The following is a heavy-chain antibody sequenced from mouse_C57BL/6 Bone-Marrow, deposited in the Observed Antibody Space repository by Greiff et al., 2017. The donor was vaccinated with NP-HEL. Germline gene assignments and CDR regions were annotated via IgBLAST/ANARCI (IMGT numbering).Heavy chain of an antibody. Sequence: DVKLVESGGGLVKPGGSLKLSCAASGFTFSDYGMHWVRQAPEKGLEWVAYISSGSSTIYYADTVKGRFTISRDNAKNTLFLQMTSLRSEDTAMYYCATYGSRDWYFDVWGTGTTVTVSS. V-gene: IGHV5-17*01. J-gene: IGHJ1*03. CDR2: ISSGSSTI. CDR3: ATYGSRDWYFDV. CDR1: GFTFSDYG. D-gene: IGHD1-1*01.